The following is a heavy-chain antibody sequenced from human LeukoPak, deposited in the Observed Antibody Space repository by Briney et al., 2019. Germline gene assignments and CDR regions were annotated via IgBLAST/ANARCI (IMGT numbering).Heavy chain of an antibody. CDR3: ARLDLPEA. J-gene: IGHJ5*02. Sequence: SETLSLTCTVSGGSISSSSYYWGWIRQPPEKGLEWIGSIYYSGSTYYNPSLKSRVTISVDASKNQFSLKLSSMTTADTAVYYCARLDLPEAWGQGTLVTVSS. CDR2: IYYSGST. D-gene: IGHD1-14*01. V-gene: IGHV4-39*01. CDR1: GGSISSSSYY.